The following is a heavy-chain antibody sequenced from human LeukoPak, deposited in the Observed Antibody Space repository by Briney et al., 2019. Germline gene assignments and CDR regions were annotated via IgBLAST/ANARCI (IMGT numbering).Heavy chain of an antibody. V-gene: IGHV3-15*01. D-gene: IGHD7-27*01. CDR2: IKSKTDGGTT. CDR3: TTWGRRRSDTGPHDY. J-gene: IGHJ4*02. CDR1: GFTFSNAW. Sequence: GGSLRLSCAASGFTFSNAWMSWVRQAPGKGLEWVGRIKSKTDGGTTDYAAPVKGRFTISRDDSKNTLYLQMNSPKTEDTAVYYCTTWGRRRSDTGPHDYWGQGTLVTVSS.